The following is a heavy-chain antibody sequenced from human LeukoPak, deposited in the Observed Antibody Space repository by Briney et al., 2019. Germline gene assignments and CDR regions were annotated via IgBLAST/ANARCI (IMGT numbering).Heavy chain of an antibody. D-gene: IGHD3-10*01. CDR1: GYTFTSYD. J-gene: IGHJ3*02. V-gene: IGHV1-24*01. Sequence: ASVKVSCKASGYTFTSYDINWVRQATGQGLEWMGGFDPEDGETIYAQKFQGRVTMTEDTSTDTAYMELSSLRSEDTAVYYCATPILVLSDAFDIWGQGTMVTVSS. CDR3: ATPILVLSDAFDI. CDR2: FDPEDGET.